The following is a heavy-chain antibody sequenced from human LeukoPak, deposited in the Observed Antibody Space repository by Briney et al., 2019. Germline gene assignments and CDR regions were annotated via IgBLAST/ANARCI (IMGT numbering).Heavy chain of an antibody. Sequence: KGLEWVAVISYDGSNKYYADSVKGRFTVSRDNSKNTLYLQMNSLRAEDTAVYYCACLAVDYWGQGTLVTVSS. CDR2: ISYDGSNK. J-gene: IGHJ4*02. D-gene: IGHD3-16*01. V-gene: IGHV3-30*03. CDR3: ACLAVDY.